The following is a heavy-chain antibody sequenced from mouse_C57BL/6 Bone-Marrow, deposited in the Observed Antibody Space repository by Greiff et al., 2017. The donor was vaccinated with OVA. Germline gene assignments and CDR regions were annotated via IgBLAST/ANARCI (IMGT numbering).Heavy chain of an antibody. J-gene: IGHJ1*03. Sequence: QVQLQQPGAELVKPGSSVKLSCKASGYTFTSYWMHWVKQRPGQGLEWIGMIHPNSGSTNYNEKFKSKATLTVDKSSSTAYMQLSSLTSEDSAVYYCARDLPPRYFDVWGRGTTVTVSS. CDR1: GYTFTSYW. CDR3: ARDLPPRYFDV. CDR2: IHPNSGST. D-gene: IGHD2-1*01. V-gene: IGHV1-64*01.